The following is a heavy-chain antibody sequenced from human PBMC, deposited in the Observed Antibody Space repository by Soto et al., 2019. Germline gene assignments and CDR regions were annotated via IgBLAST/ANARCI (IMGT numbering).Heavy chain of an antibody. J-gene: IGHJ6*02. Sequence: PGGSLRLSCAASGFTFSSYGMHWVRQAPGKGLEWVAVIWYDGSNKYYADSVKGRFTISRDNSKNTLYLQMNSLRAEDTAVYYCAKGKNMDYDFWSGYYYYYYGMDVWGQGTTVTVSS. CDR1: GFTFSSYG. V-gene: IGHV3-30*02. CDR3: AKGKNMDYDFWSGYYYYYYGMDV. CDR2: IWYDGSNK. D-gene: IGHD3-3*01.